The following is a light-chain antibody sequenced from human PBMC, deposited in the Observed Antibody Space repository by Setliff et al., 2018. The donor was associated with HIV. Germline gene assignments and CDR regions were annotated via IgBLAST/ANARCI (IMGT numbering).Light chain of an antibody. CDR3: LLYYGATQV. Sequence: QAVVTQEPSLTVSPGGTVTLTCASSTGAVTSGHSPTWFQQKPGQAPRTLIYTTNNKHSWTPARFSGSLSGGKAALTLSGVRPEDEAEYYCLLYYGATQVFGTGTKVTVL. CDR2: TTN. J-gene: IGLJ1*01. CDR1: TGAVTSGHS. V-gene: IGLV7-43*01.